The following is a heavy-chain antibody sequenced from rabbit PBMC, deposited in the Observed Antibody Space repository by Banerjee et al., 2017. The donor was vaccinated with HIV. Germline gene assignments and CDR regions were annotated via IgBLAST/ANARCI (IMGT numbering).Heavy chain of an antibody. CDR2: IATGSGIT. CDR3: ARGDGSSGWGASL. CDR1: GIDFSSYG. V-gene: IGHV1S45*01. J-gene: IGHJ4*01. Sequence: QEQLVESGGGLVTLGGSLKLSCKASGIDFSSYGISWVRQAPGKGLEWIACIATGSGITYYASWAKGRFTISKTSSTTVTLQMTSLTAADTATYFCARGDGSSGWGASLWGPGTLVTVS. D-gene: IGHD4-1*01.